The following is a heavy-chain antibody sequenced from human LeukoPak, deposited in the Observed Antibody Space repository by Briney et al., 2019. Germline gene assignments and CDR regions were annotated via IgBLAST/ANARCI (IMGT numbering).Heavy chain of an antibody. CDR1: GGSISSHY. CDR3: ARVSWGYSYGCFDY. Sequence: SETLSLTCTVSGGSISSHYWSWIRQPPGKGLEWIGYIYYSGSTNYNPSLKSRVTISVDTSKNQFSLKLSSVTAADTAVYYCARVSWGYSYGCFDYWGQGTLVTVSS. J-gene: IGHJ4*02. V-gene: IGHV4-59*11. CDR2: IYYSGST. D-gene: IGHD5-18*01.